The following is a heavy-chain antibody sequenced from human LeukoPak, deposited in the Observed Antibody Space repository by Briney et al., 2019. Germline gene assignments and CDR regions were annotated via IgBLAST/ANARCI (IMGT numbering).Heavy chain of an antibody. CDR3: AKDLGLAYYESYFDI. Sequence: GGSLRLSCTASGFTFSSYAMNWVRQAPGKGLEWVSGIGAGGTFTYYADSVKGRFTISRDNSRNTLYLQMNSLRAEDTAVYFCAKDLGLAYYESYFDIWGQGTMVTVSS. CDR1: GFTFSSYA. CDR2: IGAGGTFT. V-gene: IGHV3-23*01. D-gene: IGHD3-22*01. J-gene: IGHJ3*02.